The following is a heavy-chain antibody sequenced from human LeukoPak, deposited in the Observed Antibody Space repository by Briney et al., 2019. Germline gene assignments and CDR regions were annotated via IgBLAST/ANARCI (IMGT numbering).Heavy chain of an antibody. D-gene: IGHD2-21*02. V-gene: IGHV3-23*01. J-gene: IGHJ3*02. CDR2: ISGSGGST. CDR1: GFTFSSYA. CDR3: ARVSAYCGGDCSDAFDI. Sequence: GGSLRLSCAASGFTFSSYAMSWVRQAPGKGLEWVSAISGSGGSTYYADSVKGRFTISRDNPKNTLYLQMNSLRAEDTAVYYCARVSAYCGGDCSDAFDIWGQGTMVTVSS.